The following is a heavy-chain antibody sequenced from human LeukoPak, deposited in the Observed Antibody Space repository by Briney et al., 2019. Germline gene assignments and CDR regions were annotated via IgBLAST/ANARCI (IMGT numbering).Heavy chain of an antibody. CDR1: GFTFSSYA. V-gene: IGHV3-64*01. D-gene: IGHD4-17*01. CDR3: ARVYGDYTVGYFDY. CDR2: ISSNGGST. J-gene: IGHJ4*02. Sequence: PGGSRRLSCAASGFTFSSYAMHWVRQAAGKGLEYVSAISSNGGSTYYANSVKGKFTISRDNSKNTLYLQMGSLRAEDMAVYYCARVYGDYTVGYFDYWGQGTLVTVSS.